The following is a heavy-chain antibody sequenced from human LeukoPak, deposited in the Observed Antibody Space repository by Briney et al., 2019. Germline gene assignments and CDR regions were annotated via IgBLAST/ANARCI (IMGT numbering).Heavy chain of an antibody. D-gene: IGHD3-10*01. CDR2: ISGSGGST. J-gene: IGHJ4*02. V-gene: IGHV3-23*01. CDR1: GFTFSSYA. Sequence: GGSLRLSCAASGFTFSSYAMSWVRRAPGKGLEWVSAISGSGGSTYYADSVKGRFTISRDNSKNTLYLQMNSLRAEDTAVYYCAKLPITMVRGVIKDYFDYWGQGTLVTVSS. CDR3: AKLPITMVRGVIKDYFDY.